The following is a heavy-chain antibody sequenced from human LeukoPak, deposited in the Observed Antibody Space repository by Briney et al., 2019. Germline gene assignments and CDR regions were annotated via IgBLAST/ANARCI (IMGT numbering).Heavy chain of an antibody. J-gene: IGHJ4*02. CDR3: ARDNWHSLDY. CDR2: MYISGST. V-gene: IGHV4-4*07. Sequence: PSETLSLTCSVAGASISSYHWSWIRQPAGKGLEWIGRMYISGSTNYNPSLKSRVTVSLDTSKNHFSLNLTSVTAADTAVYYCARDNWHSLDYWGQGTLVTVSS. D-gene: IGHD1-7*01. CDR1: GASISSYH.